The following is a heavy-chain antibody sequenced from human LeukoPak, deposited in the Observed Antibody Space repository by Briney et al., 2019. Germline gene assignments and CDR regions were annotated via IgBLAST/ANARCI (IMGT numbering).Heavy chain of an antibody. CDR1: GYSFATYW. CDR2: IYPGDSDT. V-gene: IGHV5-51*01. J-gene: IGHJ3*02. CDR3: ARASGYDKDAFDI. Sequence: GESLKISCQGSGYSFATYWVGWVRQMPGRGLEWMGIIYPGDSDTRYSPSFQGQVTISADKSISTAYLQWSSLKASDTAMYYCARASGYDKDAFDIWGQGTMVTVSS. D-gene: IGHD5-12*01.